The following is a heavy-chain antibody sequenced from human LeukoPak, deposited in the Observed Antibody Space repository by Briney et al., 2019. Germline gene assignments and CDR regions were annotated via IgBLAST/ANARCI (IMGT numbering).Heavy chain of an antibody. V-gene: IGHV3-23*01. D-gene: IGHD3-3*01. CDR3: ARDGDSYYYYYMDV. CDR2: ISGSGGST. Sequence: GGSLRLSCAASGFTFSSYGMSWVRQAPGKGLEWVSAISGSGGSTYYADSVKGRFTISRDNSKNTLYLQMNSLRAEDTAVYYCARDGDSYYYYYMDVWGKGTTVTVSS. J-gene: IGHJ6*03. CDR1: GFTFSSYG.